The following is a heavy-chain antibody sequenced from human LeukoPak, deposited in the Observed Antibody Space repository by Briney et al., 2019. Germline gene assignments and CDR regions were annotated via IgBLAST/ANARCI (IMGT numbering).Heavy chain of an antibody. CDR3: VRVTLIAAAGTRDSAFDI. CDR2: ISSSSSYI. D-gene: IGHD6-13*01. V-gene: IGHV3-21*01. Sequence: GGSLRLSCAASGFTFSSYSMNWVRQAPGKGLEWVSSISSSSSYIYYADSVKGRFTISRDNAKNSLYLQMNSLRAEDTAVYYCVRVTLIAAAGTRDSAFDIWGQGTMVTVSS. CDR1: GFTFSSYS. J-gene: IGHJ3*02.